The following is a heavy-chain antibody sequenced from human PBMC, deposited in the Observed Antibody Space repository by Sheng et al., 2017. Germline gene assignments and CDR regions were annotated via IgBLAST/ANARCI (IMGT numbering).Heavy chain of an antibody. J-gene: IGHJ6*03. CDR1: GFTFSSYA. CDR3: AVGMDV. Sequence: QVQLVESGGGVVQPGRSLRLSCAASGFTFSSYAMHWVRQAPGKGLEWVAVISYDGSNKYYADSVKGRFTISRDNSKNTLYLQMNSLRAEDTAVYYCAVGMDVWGKGTTVTVSS. CDR2: ISYDGSNK. V-gene: IGHV3-30-3*01.